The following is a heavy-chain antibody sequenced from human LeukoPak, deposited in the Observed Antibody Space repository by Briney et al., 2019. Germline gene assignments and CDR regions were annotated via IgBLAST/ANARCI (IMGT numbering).Heavy chain of an antibody. CDR1: GYSISSGFY. CDR2: LHRSGTT. V-gene: IGHV4-38-2*02. CDR3: ARAPVRIQLWED. Sequence: ASETLSLTCTTVSGYSISSGFYRGWVRQTPGKGLEWIATLHRSGTTHYNPSLKSRVTISVDTSKNQFSLKLSSVTAADTAVYYCARAPVRIQLWEDWGQGTLVTVSS. J-gene: IGHJ4*02. D-gene: IGHD5-18*01.